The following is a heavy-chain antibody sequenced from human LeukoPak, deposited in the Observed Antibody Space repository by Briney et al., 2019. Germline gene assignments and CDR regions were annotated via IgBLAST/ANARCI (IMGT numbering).Heavy chain of an antibody. V-gene: IGHV3-7*01. D-gene: IGHD1-26*01. Sequence: PGGSLRLSCAASGFTFTRFWMSWMRQAPGKGLQWVANIKHDGSEQYYVDSVKDRFTISRDNAKNSLLLQMNSLGVEDTAVYYCKSGGAAPGSFDYWGQGALVTVSS. CDR2: IKHDGSEQ. CDR3: KSGGAAPGSFDY. J-gene: IGHJ4*02. CDR1: GFTFTRFW.